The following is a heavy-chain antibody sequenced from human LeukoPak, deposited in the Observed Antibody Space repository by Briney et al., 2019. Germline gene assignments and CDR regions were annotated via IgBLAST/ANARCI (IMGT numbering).Heavy chain of an antibody. CDR1: GYSFTRYA. CDR3: GRTTADYVYYGMDV. CDR2: INTGNGNT. D-gene: IGHD4-17*01. Sequence: ASVKVSCKASGYSFTRYATYWVRQAPGQRLEWMGWINTGNGNTKYSQKFQGRVTITRDTSASTAHMELRSLRSEDTAVYYCGRTTADYVYYGMDVWGQGTTVTVSS. V-gene: IGHV1-3*04. J-gene: IGHJ6*02.